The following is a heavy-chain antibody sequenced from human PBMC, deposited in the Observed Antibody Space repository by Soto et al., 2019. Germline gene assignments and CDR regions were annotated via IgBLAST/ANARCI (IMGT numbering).Heavy chain of an antibody. CDR2: INHSGST. Sequence: PEETLSLTCAVYGGSFSGYCWSWIRQPPGKGLEWIGEINHSGSTNYNPSLKSRVTISVDTSKNQFSLKLSSVTAADTAVYYCARGRESQAYYYGSGSYWGMYNWFDPWGQGTLVTVSS. CDR3: ARGRESQAYYYGSGSYWGMYNWFDP. J-gene: IGHJ5*02. V-gene: IGHV4-34*01. CDR1: GGSFSGYC. D-gene: IGHD3-10*01.